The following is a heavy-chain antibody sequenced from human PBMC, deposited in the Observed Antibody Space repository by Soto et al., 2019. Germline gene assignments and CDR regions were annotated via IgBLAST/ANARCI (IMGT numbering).Heavy chain of an antibody. CDR2: ISSSGSTI. J-gene: IGHJ6*02. V-gene: IGHV3-48*03. CDR1: GFTFSSYE. CDR3: GGYRRLRGYYYGSAPYGMDV. D-gene: IGHD3-10*01. Sequence: EVQLVESGGGLVQPGGSLRLSCAASGFTFSSYEMNWVRQAPGKGLEWVSYISSSGSTIYYADSVKGRFTISRDNAKNSLYLQMNSLRAEDTAVYYCGGYRRLRGYYYGSAPYGMDVWGQGTTVTVSS.